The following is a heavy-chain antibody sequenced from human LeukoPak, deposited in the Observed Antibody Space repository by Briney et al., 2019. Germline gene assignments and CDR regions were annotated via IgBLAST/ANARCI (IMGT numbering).Heavy chain of an antibody. Sequence: PSETLSLTCTVSGGAISSYYWSWIRQPPGKGLEWIGYIYYSGSTNYNPSLKSRGTISVDTSKNQFSLRLNSVTAADTAMYYCAKSGGYGLIDYWGQGTLVTVSS. J-gene: IGHJ4*02. D-gene: IGHD1-26*01. CDR3: AKSGGYGLIDY. CDR2: IYYSGST. CDR1: GGAISSYY. V-gene: IGHV4-59*08.